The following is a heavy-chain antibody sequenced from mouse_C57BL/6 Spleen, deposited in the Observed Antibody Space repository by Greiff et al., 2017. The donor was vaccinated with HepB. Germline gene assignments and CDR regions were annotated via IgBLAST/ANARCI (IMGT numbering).Heavy chain of an antibody. CDR1: GFTFSSYA. Sequence: EVKLVESGGGLVKPGGSLKLSCAASGFTFSSYAMSWVRQTPEKRLEWVATISDGGSYTYYPDNVKGRCTISRDNAKNNLYLQMSHLTSEDTAMYYCARGNSNYEGDAMDYGGQGTSVTVSS. D-gene: IGHD2-5*01. J-gene: IGHJ4*01. CDR2: ISDGGSYT. CDR3: ARGNSNYEGDAMDY. V-gene: IGHV5-4*03.